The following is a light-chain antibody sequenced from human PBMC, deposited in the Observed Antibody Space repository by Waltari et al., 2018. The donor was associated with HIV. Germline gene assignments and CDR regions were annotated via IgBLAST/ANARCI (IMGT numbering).Light chain of an antibody. CDR1: SSHFRPYPF. J-gene: IGLJ3*02. V-gene: IGLV2-23*02. CDR3: CSYAGSRTWV. CDR2: PVL. Sequence: YALTPPASVSGPPGPSLTVHCPGTSSHFRPYPFVSWYQQHPGKPPNLIIFPVLKRPAGVSERFSGSRSGNTASLTVSGLQAEDEADYYCCSYAGSRTWVFGGGTALTVL.